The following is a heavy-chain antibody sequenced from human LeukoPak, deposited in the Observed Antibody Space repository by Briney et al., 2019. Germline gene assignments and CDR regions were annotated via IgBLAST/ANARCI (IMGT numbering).Heavy chain of an antibody. V-gene: IGHV3-30-3*01. CDR2: ISYDGSNK. CDR3: AREDTAMDPPFDY. D-gene: IGHD5-18*01. Sequence: GGSLRLSCAASGFTFSSYAMHWVRQAPGKGLEWVAVISYDGSNKYYADSVKGRFTISRDNSKNTLYLQMNSLRAEDTAVYYCAREDTAMDPPFDYWGQGTLVTVSS. CDR1: GFTFSSYA. J-gene: IGHJ4*02.